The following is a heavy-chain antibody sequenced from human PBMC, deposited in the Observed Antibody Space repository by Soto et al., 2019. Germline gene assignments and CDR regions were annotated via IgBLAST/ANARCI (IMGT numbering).Heavy chain of an antibody. J-gene: IGHJ4*02. CDR1: GYTFTSYG. Sequence: QVHLVQSGAEVKKPGASVKVSCKASGYTFTSYGITWVRQAPGQGLEWMGWISAHNGNTDYAQKLQGRVIVTRDTSTSSAYMELRSLRSDDTAVYYCARGRYGDYWGQGALVTVSS. D-gene: IGHD1-1*01. V-gene: IGHV1-18*01. CDR2: ISAHNGNT. CDR3: ARGRYGDY.